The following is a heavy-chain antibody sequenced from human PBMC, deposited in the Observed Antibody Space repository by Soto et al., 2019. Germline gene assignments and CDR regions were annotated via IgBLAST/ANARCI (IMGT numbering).Heavy chain of an antibody. V-gene: IGHV1-18*01. J-gene: IGHJ4*02. CDR2: ISAYNGNT. Sequence: ASVKVSCKASGYTFTSYGISWVRQAPGQGLEWMGWISAYNGNTNYAQKLRGRVTMTTDTSTSTAYMELRSLRSDDTAVYYCARDRQQLVPPLSDFWGQGILVTVSS. CDR1: GYTFTSYG. CDR3: ARDRQQLVPPLSDF. D-gene: IGHD6-13*01.